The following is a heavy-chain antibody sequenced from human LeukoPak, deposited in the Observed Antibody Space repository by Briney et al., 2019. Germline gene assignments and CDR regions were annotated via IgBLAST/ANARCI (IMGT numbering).Heavy chain of an antibody. J-gene: IGHJ4*02. CDR1: GFTFNLHW. V-gene: IGHV3-7*01. D-gene: IGHD2-8*01. Sequence: GGSLRLSCVASGFTFNLHWMSWVRQAPGKGLEGVANLNQDGSEKYYLDSVRGRFTISRDNAKNLLYLQMNSLRAEDTAVYYCARTDSGVIMLYTIRSAFWGQGTLVTVSS. CDR2: LNQDGSEK. CDR3: ARTDSGVIMLYTIRSAF.